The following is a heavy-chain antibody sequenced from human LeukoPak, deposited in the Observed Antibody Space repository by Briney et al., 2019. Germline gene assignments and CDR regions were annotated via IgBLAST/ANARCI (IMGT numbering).Heavy chain of an antibody. CDR3: VKDHGYSSGWYDEGSWFDP. CDR2: ISSNGGST. D-gene: IGHD6-19*01. CDR1: GFTFSRHG. Sequence: PGGSLRLSCAPSGFTFSRHGMHWVRQAPGKGLEYVSAISSNGGSTYYADSVKGRFTISRDNSKNTLYLQMSSLRAEDTAVYYCVKDHGYSSGWYDEGSWFDPWGQGTLVTVSS. J-gene: IGHJ5*02. V-gene: IGHV3-64D*06.